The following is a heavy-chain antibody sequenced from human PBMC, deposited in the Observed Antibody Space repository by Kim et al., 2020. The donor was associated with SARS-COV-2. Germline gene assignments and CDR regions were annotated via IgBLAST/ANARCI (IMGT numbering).Heavy chain of an antibody. J-gene: IGHJ4*02. CDR3: ARGTHDYGDYVLDY. V-gene: IGHV1-3*01. D-gene: IGHD4-17*01. Sequence: YSQEFQGRVTITRDTSASTADMELSSLRSEDTAVYYCARGTHDYGDYVLDYWGQGTLVTVSS.